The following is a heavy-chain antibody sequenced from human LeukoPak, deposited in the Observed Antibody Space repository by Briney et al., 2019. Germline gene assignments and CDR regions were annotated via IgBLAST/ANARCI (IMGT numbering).Heavy chain of an antibody. J-gene: IGHJ4*02. Sequence: SETLSLTCTVSGGSISSSPCHWGWIRQSPEKGLEWFGTICYGGDTYYNPSFKSRVTISVDASKNQFSLKLSSVTAADTAVYYCARLRGWPGGYSHPAPIDYWGQGTLVTVSS. V-gene: IGHV4-39*07. CDR3: ARLRGWPGGYSHPAPIDY. CDR1: GGSISSSPCH. CDR2: ICYGGDT. D-gene: IGHD5-18*01.